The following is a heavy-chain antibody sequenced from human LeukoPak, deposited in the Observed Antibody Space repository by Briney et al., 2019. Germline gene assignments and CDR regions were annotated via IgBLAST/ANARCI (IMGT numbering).Heavy chain of an antibody. D-gene: IGHD3-3*01. CDR3: ATDRGWRTSGYYLYYFEY. CDR1: GFMFSSYW. J-gene: IGHJ4*02. V-gene: IGHV3-7*01. Sequence: GGSLRLSCAASGFMFSSYWMSWVRQAPEKGLEWVANIKEDGSEKYYVDSVKGRFTISRDNAKNSLYLQMNSLRAEDTAVYYCATDRGWRTSGYYLYYFEYWGQGTLVTYSS. CDR2: IKEDGSEK.